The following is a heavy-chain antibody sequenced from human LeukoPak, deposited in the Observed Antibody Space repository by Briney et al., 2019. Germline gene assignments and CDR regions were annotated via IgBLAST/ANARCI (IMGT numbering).Heavy chain of an antibody. J-gene: IGHJ5*02. CDR3: ARRLTQYDCFDP. D-gene: IGHD2-2*01. V-gene: IGHV6-1*01. CDR1: GDSVSSNSVT. Sequence: SQTLSLTCAISGDSVSSNSVTWNWIKQSPSRGLEWLGRTYYRSTWYNDYAVSVRGRITVNPDTSKNQFSLHLNSVTPEDTAVYYCARRLTQYDCFDPWGQGILVTVSS. CDR2: TYYRSTWYN.